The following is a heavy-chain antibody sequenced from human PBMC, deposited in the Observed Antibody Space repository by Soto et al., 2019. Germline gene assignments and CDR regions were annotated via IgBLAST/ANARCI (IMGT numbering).Heavy chain of an antibody. V-gene: IGHV3-72*01. CDR1: GFTFSDHY. CDR3: AREVYQLPPTAWWFDP. J-gene: IGHJ5*02. CDR2: TRNKANSYTT. Sequence: GGSLRLSCAASGFTFSDHYMDWVRQAPGKGLEWVGRTRNKANSYTTEYAASVKGRFTISRDDSKNSLYLQMNSLKTEDTAVYYCAREVYQLPPTAWWFDPWGQGTLVTVSS. D-gene: IGHD2-2*01.